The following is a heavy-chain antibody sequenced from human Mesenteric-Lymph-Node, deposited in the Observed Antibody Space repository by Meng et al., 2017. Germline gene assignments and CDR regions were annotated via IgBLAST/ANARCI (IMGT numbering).Heavy chain of an antibody. CDR3: ATGGYYGSGSYSPRFDY. D-gene: IGHD3-10*01. CDR1: GYTLTELS. Sequence: ASVKVSCKVSGYTLTELSMHWVRQAPGKGLEWMGGFDPEDGETIYAQKFQGRVTMTEDTSTDTAYMELSSLRSEDTAVYYCATGGYYGSGSYSPRFDYWGQGTLVTVSS. CDR2: FDPEDGET. J-gene: IGHJ4*02. V-gene: IGHV1-24*01.